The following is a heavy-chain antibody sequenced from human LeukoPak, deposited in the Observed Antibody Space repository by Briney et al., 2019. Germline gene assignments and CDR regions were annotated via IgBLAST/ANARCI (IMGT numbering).Heavy chain of an antibody. J-gene: IGHJ4*02. CDR1: GYSFTNYD. V-gene: IGHV1-8*01. Sequence: ASVKVSCKASGYSFTNYDINWVRQASGQGLDWMGWMNPKSGNTCYAQKFQGRVTMTSNTSISTAYMELSSLRSEDTAVYYCASGPGCTSSSCPYYFDYWGEGPVVRVS. D-gene: IGHD2-2*01. CDR3: ASGPGCTSSSCPYYFDY. CDR2: MNPKSGNT.